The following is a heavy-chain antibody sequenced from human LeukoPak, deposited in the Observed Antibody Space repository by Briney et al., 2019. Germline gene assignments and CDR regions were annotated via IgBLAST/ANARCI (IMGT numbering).Heavy chain of an antibody. D-gene: IGHD4-17*01. CDR2: ISGSGGST. CDR1: GFTVSSNS. J-gene: IGHJ4*02. Sequence: PGGSLRLSCTVSGFTVSSNSMSWVRQAPGKGLEWVSAISGSGGSTYYADSVKGRFTISRDNSKNTLYLQMNSLRAEDTAVYYCAKLRYGDYGGFDYWGQGTLVTVSS. V-gene: IGHV3-23*01. CDR3: AKLRYGDYGGFDY.